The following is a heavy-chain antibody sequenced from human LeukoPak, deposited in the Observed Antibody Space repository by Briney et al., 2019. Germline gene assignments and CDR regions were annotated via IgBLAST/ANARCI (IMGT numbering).Heavy chain of an antibody. J-gene: IGHJ3*02. CDR2: IFYSGST. V-gene: IGHV4-39*07. Sequence: RTSETLSLTCTVSNGSVITGSYSWGWIRQPPGMGLEWIGNIFYSGSTSYNPSLNTRVTISMDMSKNQLSLKLTSVTAADTAVYYCATPGYGGYIGSFAIWGQGTMVTVSS. D-gene: IGHD5-12*01. CDR3: ATPGYGGYIGSFAI. CDR1: NGSVITGSYS.